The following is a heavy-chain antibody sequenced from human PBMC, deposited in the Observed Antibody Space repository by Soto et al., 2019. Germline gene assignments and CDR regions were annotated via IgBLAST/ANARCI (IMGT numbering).Heavy chain of an antibody. CDR2: IYSGGST. J-gene: IGHJ6*02. CDR3: ARDSGYSSGPHYGMDV. Sequence: PGGSLRLSCAAYGFTVSSNYMSWVRQAPGKGLEWVSVIYSGGSTYYADSVKGRFTISRDNSKNTLYLQMNSLRAEDTAVYYCARDSGYSSGPHYGMDVWGQGTTVTVSS. V-gene: IGHV3-53*01. D-gene: IGHD6-19*01. CDR1: GFTVSSNY.